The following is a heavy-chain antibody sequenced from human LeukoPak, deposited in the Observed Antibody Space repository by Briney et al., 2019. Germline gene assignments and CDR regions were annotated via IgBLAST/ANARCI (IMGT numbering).Heavy chain of an antibody. CDR3: ASGNNCDY. J-gene: IGHJ4*02. Sequence: ASVKVSCKTSRYTFTGYYMNWVRQAPGQGLEWMGWINPNTGEINYAQKFQGRVTMTRDTSVSTAYMQLSSLRSEDTAVYYCASGNNCDYWGQGTLVTVSS. CDR1: RYTFTGYY. D-gene: IGHD1-14*01. V-gene: IGHV1-2*02. CDR2: INPNTGEI.